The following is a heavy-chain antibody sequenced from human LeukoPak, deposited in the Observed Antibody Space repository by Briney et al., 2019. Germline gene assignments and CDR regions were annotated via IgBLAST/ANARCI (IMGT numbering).Heavy chain of an antibody. D-gene: IGHD1-14*01. CDR2: ISSSSYI. J-gene: IGHJ3*02. Sequence: GGSLRLSCATSGFTFSSYSMNWVRQAPGKGLEWVSSISSSSYIYYADSVKGRFTISRDNAKNSLYLQMNSLRAEDTAVYYCARDYVAVSGAFDIWGQGTMVTVSS. V-gene: IGHV3-21*01. CDR3: ARDYVAVSGAFDI. CDR1: GFTFSSYS.